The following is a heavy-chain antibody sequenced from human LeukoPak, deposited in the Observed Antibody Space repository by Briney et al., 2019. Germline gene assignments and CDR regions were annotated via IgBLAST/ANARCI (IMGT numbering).Heavy chain of an antibody. CDR1: GFTFSSYS. CDR2: ISSSSTI. J-gene: IGHJ3*02. D-gene: IGHD3-16*01. CDR3: ARVSVRGAFDI. V-gene: IGHV3-48*04. Sequence: PGGSLRLSCAASGFTFSSYSMNWVRQAPGKGLEWVSYISSSSTIYYADSVKGRFTISRDNAKNSLYLQMNSLRAENTAVYYCARVSVRGAFDIWGQGTMVTVSS.